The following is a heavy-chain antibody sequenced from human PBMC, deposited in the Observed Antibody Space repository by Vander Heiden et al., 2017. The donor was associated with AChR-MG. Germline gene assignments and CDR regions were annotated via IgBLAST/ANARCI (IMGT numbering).Heavy chain of an antibody. Sequence: EVQLVESGGGLVQPGRSLRLSCAASGFTFDDYAMHWVRQAPGKGLEWVSGISWNSGSIGYADSVKGRFTISRDNAKNFLYLQMNSLRAEDTALYYCAKDIQEYYYYGMDVWGQGTTVTVSS. J-gene: IGHJ6*02. V-gene: IGHV3-9*01. CDR3: AKDIQEYYYYGMDV. CDR1: GFTFDDYA. CDR2: ISWNSGSI.